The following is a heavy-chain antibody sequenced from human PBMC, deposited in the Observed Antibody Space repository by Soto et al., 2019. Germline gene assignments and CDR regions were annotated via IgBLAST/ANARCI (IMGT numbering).Heavy chain of an antibody. J-gene: IGHJ6*02. CDR2: IYYSGST. CDR1: VGSISSSSSY. D-gene: IGHD6-13*01. CDR3: ARLRTGYSSSGKYYYYGMDV. V-gene: IGHV4-39*01. Sequence: SEPLSLPCTVSVGSISSSSSYWCWILQPAVKGLEWIGSIYYSGSTYYNPSLKSRVTISVDTSKNQFSLKLSSVTAADTAVYYCARLRTGYSSSGKYYYYGMDVWGQGTTVTVSS.